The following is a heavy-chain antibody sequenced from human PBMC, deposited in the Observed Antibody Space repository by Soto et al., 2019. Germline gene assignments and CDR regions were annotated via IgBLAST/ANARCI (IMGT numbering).Heavy chain of an antibody. CDR2: IIPILGIA. V-gene: IGHV1-69*02. Sequence: QVQLVQSGAEVKKPGSSVKVSCKASGGTFSSYTISWVRQAPGQGLEWRGRIIPILGIANFAKKVQGRITITADKSTSTAYMELSSRRSEDTAVYYCAIGRDGYNYGDYWGQGTLVTVSS. CDR3: AIGRDGYNYGDY. CDR1: GGTFSSYT. D-gene: IGHD5-12*01. J-gene: IGHJ4*02.